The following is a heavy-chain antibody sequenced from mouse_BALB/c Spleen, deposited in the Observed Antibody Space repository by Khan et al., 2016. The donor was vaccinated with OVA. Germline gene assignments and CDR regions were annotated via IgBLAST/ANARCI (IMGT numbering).Heavy chain of an antibody. Sequence: EVELVESGGGLVQPGRSRKLSCAASGFTFSGFGMHWVRQAPEKGLEWVAYISSGSSTIYYADTVKGRLTISRDNPKNTLLLQMTSLRSEDTAMYFCARTGYYSLDYWDQRTTLTVSS. D-gene: IGHD1-1*01. CDR2: ISSGSSTI. V-gene: IGHV5-17*02. CDR1: GFTFSGFG. CDR3: ARTGYYSLDY. J-gene: IGHJ2*01.